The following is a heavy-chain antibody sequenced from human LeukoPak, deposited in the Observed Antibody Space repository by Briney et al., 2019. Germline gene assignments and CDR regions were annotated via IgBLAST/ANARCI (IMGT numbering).Heavy chain of an antibody. Sequence: SETLSLTCTVSGGSISSSSYYWGWIRQPPGKGLEWIGSIYYSGSTYYNPSLKSRVTISVDTSKNQFSLKLSSVTAADTAVYYCARSPLVVTAIGAFDIWGQGTMVTASS. V-gene: IGHV4-39*07. CDR2: IYYSGST. J-gene: IGHJ3*02. CDR3: ARSPLVVTAIGAFDI. D-gene: IGHD2-21*02. CDR1: GGSISSSSYY.